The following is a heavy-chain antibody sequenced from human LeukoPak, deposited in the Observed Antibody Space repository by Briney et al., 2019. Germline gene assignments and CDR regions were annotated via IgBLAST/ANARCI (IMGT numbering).Heavy chain of an antibody. D-gene: IGHD3-22*01. J-gene: IGHJ3*02. CDR3: ASYYSDSSGPAGAFDI. V-gene: IGHV1-2*02. Sequence: ASVKVSCKAAGYTFTGYYMHWVRQAPGQGLEWMGWINPNSGGKNYAQKFQGRVNMTSDTSISTAYMELSRLRSDDTAVYYCASYYSDSSGPAGAFDIWGQGTMVTVSS. CDR2: INPNSGGK. CDR1: GYTFTGYY.